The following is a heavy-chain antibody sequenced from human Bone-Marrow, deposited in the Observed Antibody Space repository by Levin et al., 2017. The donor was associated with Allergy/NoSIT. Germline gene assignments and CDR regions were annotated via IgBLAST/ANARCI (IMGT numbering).Heavy chain of an antibody. J-gene: IGHJ2*01. V-gene: IGHV4-31*03. CDR3: ASGGGESSFWYFDL. D-gene: IGHD3-16*01. CDR2: IYHSGST. Sequence: KPGGSLRLSCTVSGGSISSQTHYWNWIRQHPGKGLEWLGYIYHSGSTYYNPSLKSRVTISIETSKNQFSLKLTSVTAADTAVYYCASGGGESSFWYFDLWGRGTLVTVSS. CDR1: GGSISSQTHY.